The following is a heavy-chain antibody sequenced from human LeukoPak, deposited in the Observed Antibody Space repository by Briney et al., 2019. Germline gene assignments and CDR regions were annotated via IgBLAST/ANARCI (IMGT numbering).Heavy chain of an antibody. CDR1: GGTFSSYA. CDR3: ARDGNGMDV. J-gene: IGHJ6*02. CDR2: IIPMFGTA. Sequence: SVKVSCKASGGTFSSYAISWVRQAPGRGLEWMGGIIPMFGTAKYSQKFQGRVTITRDTSASTAYMELSSLRSEDTAVYYCARDGNGMDVWGQGTTVTVSS. D-gene: IGHD1-1*01. V-gene: IGHV1-69*05.